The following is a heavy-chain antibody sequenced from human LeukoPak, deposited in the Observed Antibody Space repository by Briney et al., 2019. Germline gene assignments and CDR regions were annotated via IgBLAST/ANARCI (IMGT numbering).Heavy chain of an antibody. V-gene: IGHV3-30*18. CDR3: AKDDGSSGGSCYDY. D-gene: IGHD2-15*01. CDR1: GFTFSSYG. CDR2: ISYDGSNK. Sequence: PGGSLRLSCAASGFTFSSYGMHWVRQAPGKGLEWVAVISYDGSNKYYADSVKGRFTISRDNSKNTLYLQMNSLRAEDTAVYYCAKDDGSSGGSCYDYWGQGTLVTVSS. J-gene: IGHJ4*02.